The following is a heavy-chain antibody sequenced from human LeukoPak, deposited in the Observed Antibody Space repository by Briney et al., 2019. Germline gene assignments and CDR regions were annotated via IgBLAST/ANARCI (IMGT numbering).Heavy chain of an antibody. CDR3: ARGSLTGRTGYDFVS. D-gene: IGHD3-9*01. J-gene: IGHJ4*02. V-gene: IGHV4-59*01. CDR2: IYYSGNT. Sequence: SETLSLTCTVSGGSIISYYWSWIRQPPGKGLEWIGYIYYSGNTNYNPSLKSRATISLDTSRNQFSLKLSSVTAADTAVYYCARGSLTGRTGYDFVSWGQGTLVTVSS. CDR1: GGSIISYY.